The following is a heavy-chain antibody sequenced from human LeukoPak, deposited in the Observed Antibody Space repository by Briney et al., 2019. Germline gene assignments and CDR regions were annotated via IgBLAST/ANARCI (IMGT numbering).Heavy chain of an antibody. J-gene: IGHJ5*02. CDR3: ARSTQYYYDSSGKENWFDP. CDR2: ISAYNGNT. D-gene: IGHD3-22*01. CDR1: GYTFTSYG. Sequence: ASVKFSCKASGYTFTSYGISWVRQAPGQGLEWMGWISAYNGNTNYAQKLQGRVTMTTDTSSSTAYMELRSLRSDDTAVYYCARSTQYYYDSSGKENWFDPWGQGTLVTVSS. V-gene: IGHV1-18*01.